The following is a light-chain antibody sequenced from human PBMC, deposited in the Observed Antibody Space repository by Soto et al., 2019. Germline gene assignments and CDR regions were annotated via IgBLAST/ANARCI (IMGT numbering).Light chain of an antibody. CDR2: GAS. J-gene: IGKJ5*01. Sequence: IVLTQSPGTLSLSPGERATLSCRASQSISSSYVAWYRQKPGQAPRVLIYGASRRANGIPDRFSGSGSGTDFTLTISRLEPEDSAVYYCQQRHMWPITFGQGTRLEIK. CDR1: QSISSSY. CDR3: QQRHMWPIT. V-gene: IGKV3D-20*02.